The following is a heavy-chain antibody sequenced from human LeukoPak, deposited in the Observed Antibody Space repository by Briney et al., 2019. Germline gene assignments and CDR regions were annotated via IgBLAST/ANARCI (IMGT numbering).Heavy chain of an antibody. J-gene: IGHJ4*02. CDR2: IYYSGCT. CDR3: ARGINYDILTGYFFDC. V-gene: IGHV4-30-4*01. Sequence: SETLSLTCTVSGGSISSGDYYWSWIRQPPGKGLEWIGYIYYSGCTYYNPSLKSRVTISVDTSKNQFSLKLSSVTAADTAVYYCARGINYDILTGYFFDCWGQGTLVTVSS. CDR1: GGSISSGDYY. D-gene: IGHD3-9*01.